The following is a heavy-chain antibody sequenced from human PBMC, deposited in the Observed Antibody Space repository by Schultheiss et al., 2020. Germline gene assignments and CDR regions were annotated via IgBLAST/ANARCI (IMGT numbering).Heavy chain of an antibody. D-gene: IGHD2-2*01. CDR2: INPDSGVT. J-gene: IGHJ4*02. CDR1: GYTFNGWY. CDR3: MRGSPLTVVSPAAPRGEDY. V-gene: IGHV1-2*02. Sequence: ASVKVSCKASGYTFNGWYMHWLRQAPGQGLEWMGSINPDSGVTRYAQKFQGRVSMTRDSSITTANMELSGLSSDDTAVYYCMRGSPLTVVSPAAPRGEDYWGQGTLVTVSS.